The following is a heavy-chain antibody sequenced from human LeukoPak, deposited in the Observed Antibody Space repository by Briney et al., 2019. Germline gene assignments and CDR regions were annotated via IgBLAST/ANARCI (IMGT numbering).Heavy chain of an antibody. CDR1: GFTFSSYA. Sequence: GGSLRLSCAASGFTFSSYAMSWVRQAPGKGLEWVSAISGSGGSTYYADSVKGRFTISRDNAWNTLYLQMNSLRAEDTAVYYCARDVAGSGSLWGQGTLITVSS. D-gene: IGHD3-10*01. CDR2: ISGSGGST. J-gene: IGHJ4*02. CDR3: ARDVAGSGSL. V-gene: IGHV3-23*01.